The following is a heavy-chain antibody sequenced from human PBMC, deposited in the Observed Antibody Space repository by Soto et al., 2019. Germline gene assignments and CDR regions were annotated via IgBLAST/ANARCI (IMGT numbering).Heavy chain of an antibody. Sequence: QVQLVQSGAELKRPGSSVSVSCKASGGTFTSHGISWVRQAPGQGLEWMGEIIPLFGTTKYAQNFQGRVTIIADESTSTASMELRSLRSEDTAVYYCVRGNYIVVVPDKMPSDYWFDPWGPGTLVTVSS. J-gene: IGHJ5*02. V-gene: IGHV1-69*01. CDR2: IIPLFGTT. D-gene: IGHD2-2*01. CDR3: VRGNYIVVVPDKMPSDYWFDP. CDR1: GGTFTSHG.